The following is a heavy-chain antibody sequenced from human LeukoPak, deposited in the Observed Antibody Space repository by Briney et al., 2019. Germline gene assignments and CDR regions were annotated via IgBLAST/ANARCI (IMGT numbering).Heavy chain of an antibody. CDR2: ISAYNGNT. D-gene: IGHD6-19*01. J-gene: IGHJ4*02. Sequence: ASVKVSCKASGYTFTNYGISWVRQAPGQGLEWMGWISAYNGNTNYAQKVQGRVTMTTDTSTSTAYMELRSLRSDGTAVYYCARDIAVAGTFTEFDYWGQGTLVTVSS. CDR3: ARDIAVAGTFTEFDY. V-gene: IGHV1-18*01. CDR1: GYTFTNYG.